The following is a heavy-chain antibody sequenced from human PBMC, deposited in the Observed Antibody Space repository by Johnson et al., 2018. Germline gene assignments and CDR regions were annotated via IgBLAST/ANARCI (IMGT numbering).Heavy chain of an antibody. V-gene: IGHV3-7*01. CDR2: IKQDGSEK. CDR3: ARSKSDDFWSGYYLCYYYYMDV. D-gene: IGHD3-3*01. Sequence: VQLVESGGGLVQPGGSLRLSYAASGFTFSSYWMNWVRQAPGKGLEWVANIKQDGSEKYHVDSVKGRFTISRDNAQNSLYLQMNSLRAEDTAVYYCARSKSDDFWSGYYLCYYYYMDVWGKGTTVTVSS. CDR1: GFTFSSYW. J-gene: IGHJ6*03.